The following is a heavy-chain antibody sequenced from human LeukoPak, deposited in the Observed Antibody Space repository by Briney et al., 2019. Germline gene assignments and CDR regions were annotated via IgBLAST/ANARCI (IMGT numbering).Heavy chain of an antibody. J-gene: IGHJ4*02. CDR2: LYSGGSA. Sequence: GGSLRLSCAASGFTASSNYMTWLRQAPGKGLEWVSILYSGGSAYYKDSVKSRFTFSRDNSKNTLYLQMNSLRAEDTAVYYCARDWGGRNRYDYWGQGTLVTVSS. CDR1: GFTASSNY. D-gene: IGHD1-26*01. V-gene: IGHV3-66*01. CDR3: ARDWGGRNRYDY.